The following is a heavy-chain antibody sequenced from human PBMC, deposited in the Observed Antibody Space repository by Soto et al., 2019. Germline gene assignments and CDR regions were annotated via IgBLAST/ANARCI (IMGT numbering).Heavy chain of an antibody. D-gene: IGHD6-13*01. J-gene: IGHJ3*02. V-gene: IGHV1-69*12. CDR1: GGTFSNHA. Sequence: QVHLVQSGAEVKKPGSSVKVSCKAPGGTFSNHAINWVRQAPGQGLEWMGRIIPIFTTTNYAQKFQGRVRMTADESTTTAYMELSSLKHEDTAVYYCAREVAADGTFREDVFDIWGQGTLVTVSS. CDR2: IIPIFTTT. CDR3: AREVAADGTFREDVFDI.